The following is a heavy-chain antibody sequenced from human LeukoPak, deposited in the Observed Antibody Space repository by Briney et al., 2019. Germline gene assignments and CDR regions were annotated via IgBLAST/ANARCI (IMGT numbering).Heavy chain of an antibody. CDR3: ARVAVSGPTGWFDS. V-gene: IGHV3-21*01. J-gene: IGHJ5*01. Sequence: GGSPRLSCAGSGFALKSYSLAWVRQAPGKGLEWVSSISSTSAYIHYADSVKGRFTISRDNVDNVVYLEMNSLGAEDTATYYCARVAVSGPTGWFDSWGQGTLVIVSS. D-gene: IGHD2-8*02. CDR2: ISSTSAYI. CDR1: GFALKSYS.